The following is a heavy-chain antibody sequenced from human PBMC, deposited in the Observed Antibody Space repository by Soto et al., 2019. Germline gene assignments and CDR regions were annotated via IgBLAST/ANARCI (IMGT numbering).Heavy chain of an antibody. J-gene: IGHJ5*02. D-gene: IGHD3-10*01. V-gene: IGHV4-39*01. Sequence: QLHLQESGPGLVKPSETLSLTCTVSGGSISTTYYWGWIRQPPGKGLKWIGSIHYSGSTYYNPSHKGPVTISVDTSKNQMSLRLNAVTAADTAVYYCARGITLVRGNWFDPWGQGTLVTVSS. CDR1: GGSISTTYY. CDR2: IHYSGST. CDR3: ARGITLVRGNWFDP.